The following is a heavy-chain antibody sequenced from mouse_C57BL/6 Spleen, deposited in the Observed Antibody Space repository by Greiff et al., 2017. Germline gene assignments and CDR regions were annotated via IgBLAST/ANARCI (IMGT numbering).Heavy chain of an antibody. CDR2: INPYNGGT. D-gene: IGHD2-2*01. J-gene: IGHJ2*01. Sequence: VQLQQSGPVLVKPGASVTMSCKASGYTFTDYYMNWVKQSHGKSLEWIGVINPYNGGTSYNQKFKGTATLTVDKSSSTAYMELNSLTAEDSAVYYGAGYGDDVSFDYWGQGTTLTVSS. V-gene: IGHV1-19*01. CDR1: GYTFTDYY. CDR3: AGYGDDVSFDY.